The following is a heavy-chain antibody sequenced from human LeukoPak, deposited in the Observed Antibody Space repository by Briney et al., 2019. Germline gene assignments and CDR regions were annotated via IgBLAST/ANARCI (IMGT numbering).Heavy chain of an antibody. CDR1: GYSISSGYY. Sequence: SETLSLTCAVSGYSISSGYYWGWIRQPPGKGLEWIGSIYYSGSTYYNPSLKSRVTISVDTSKNQFSLKLSSVTAADTAVYYCARRYRYYDSSGYYDPFDYWGQGTLVTVSS. D-gene: IGHD3-22*01. V-gene: IGHV4-38-2*01. J-gene: IGHJ4*02. CDR2: IYYSGST. CDR3: ARRYRYYDSSGYYDPFDY.